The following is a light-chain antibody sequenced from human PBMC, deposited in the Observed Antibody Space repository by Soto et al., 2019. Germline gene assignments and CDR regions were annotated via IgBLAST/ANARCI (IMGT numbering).Light chain of an antibody. CDR2: LTSDGSH. Sequence: QPVLAQSPSASASLGASVKLTCTLSSGHSTYAIAWHQQQPEKGPRYLMKLTSDGSHTKGDGIPERFSGSSSGAERYLSISSLQSEDEADYYCQSWDTGIHRVFGGGTKLTVL. CDR1: SGHSTYA. J-gene: IGLJ2*01. CDR3: QSWDTGIHRV. V-gene: IGLV4-69*01.